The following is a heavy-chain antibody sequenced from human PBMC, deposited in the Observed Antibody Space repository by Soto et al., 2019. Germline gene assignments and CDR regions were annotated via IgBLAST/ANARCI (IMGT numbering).Heavy chain of an antibody. V-gene: IGHV1-69*01. J-gene: IGHJ6*02. Sequence: QVQLVQSGAEVKKPGSSVKVSCKASGGTFSSYAISWVRQAPGQGLEWMGGIIPIFGTANYAQKFQGRVTITADESTSTAYMELSSLRSEDTAVYYCARRGEQLVSAFFPYYDYGMDVWGQGTTVTVSS. CDR2: IIPIFGTA. CDR3: ARRGEQLVSAFFPYYDYGMDV. D-gene: IGHD6-6*01. CDR1: GGTFSSYA.